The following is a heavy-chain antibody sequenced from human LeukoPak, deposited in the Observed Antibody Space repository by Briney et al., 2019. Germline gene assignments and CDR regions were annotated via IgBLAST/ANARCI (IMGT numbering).Heavy chain of an antibody. J-gene: IGHJ4*02. D-gene: IGHD6-6*01. CDR1: GYTFTGYY. V-gene: IGHV1-2*02. CDR2: INPNSGNT. Sequence: EASVKVSCKASGYTFTGYYIHWVRQAPGQGLEWMGWINPNSGNTNFAQKFQGRVTMIRDTSISTAYMQLNSLTSDDTAVYYCARVGWAPGVDIDTKYSSSMGGGYWGQGTLVTVSS. CDR3: ARVGWAPGVDIDTKYSSSMGGGY.